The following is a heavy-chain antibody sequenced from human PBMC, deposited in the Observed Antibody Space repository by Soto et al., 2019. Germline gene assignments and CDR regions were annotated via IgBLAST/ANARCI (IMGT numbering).Heavy chain of an antibody. V-gene: IGHV4-39*01. CDR2: IYYSGST. J-gene: IGHJ5*02. Sequence: QLQLQESGPGLVKPSETLSLTCTVSGGSISSSSYYWGWIRQPPGKGLEWIGSIYYSGSTYYNPSLKSRVTISVDTSKNQFSLKLSSVTAADTAVYYCARRYYDFWSGYLNWFDPWGQGTLVTVSS. CDR1: GGSISSSSYY. CDR3: ARRYYDFWSGYLNWFDP. D-gene: IGHD3-3*01.